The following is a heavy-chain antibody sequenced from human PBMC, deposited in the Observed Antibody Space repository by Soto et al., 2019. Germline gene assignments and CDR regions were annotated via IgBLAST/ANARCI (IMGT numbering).Heavy chain of an antibody. CDR1: GYTLTELS. CDR2: FDPEDGET. D-gene: IGHD2-15*01. Sequence: GASVKVSWKVSGYTLTELSMHSVRQAPGKGLEWMGGFDPEDGETIYEQKYQGRVTMTEDTSTDTAYMELSSMRSEDTAVYYCATDWVRGIHLFDYWGQGTLVTVYS. V-gene: IGHV1-24*01. CDR3: ATDWVRGIHLFDY. J-gene: IGHJ4*02.